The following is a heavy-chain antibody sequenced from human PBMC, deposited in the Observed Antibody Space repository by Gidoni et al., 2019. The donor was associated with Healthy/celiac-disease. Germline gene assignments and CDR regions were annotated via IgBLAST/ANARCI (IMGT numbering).Heavy chain of an antibody. J-gene: IGHJ6*02. Sequence: QVQLVESGVGVVQPGRSLTLSCAASRFTFSSYGMHWGRQAPGQGLELVAVISYDGSNKYYADSVKGRFTISRDNTKNTLYLQMNSLRAEDTAVYYFAKDQDSNWGSSWYYYYYGMDVWGQGTTVTVSS. D-gene: IGHD4-4*01. CDR1: RFTFSSYG. V-gene: IGHV3-30*18. CDR3: AKDQDSNWGSSWYYYYYGMDV. CDR2: ISYDGSNK.